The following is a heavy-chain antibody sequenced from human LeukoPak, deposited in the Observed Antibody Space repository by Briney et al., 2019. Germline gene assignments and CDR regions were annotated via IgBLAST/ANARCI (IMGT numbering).Heavy chain of an antibody. Sequence: GGSLRLSCEASGFTFDDYGMHWVRQAPGKGLEWVSAISWNSASVGYVDSVKGRFTISRDNAKKTLYLQLNSLRPEDTALYYCAKDYGYSSSWYDYWGQGTLVTVSS. D-gene: IGHD6-13*01. CDR3: AKDYGYSSSWYDY. J-gene: IGHJ4*02. V-gene: IGHV3-9*01. CDR1: GFTFDDYG. CDR2: ISWNSASV.